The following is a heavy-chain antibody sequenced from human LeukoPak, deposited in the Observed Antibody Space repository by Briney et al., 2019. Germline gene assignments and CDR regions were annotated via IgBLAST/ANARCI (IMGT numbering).Heavy chain of an antibody. CDR2: NLYSVKS. V-gene: IGHV4-39*01. CDR1: GDSVSSTAYS. J-gene: IGHJ4*02. Sequence: SETLSLTCSVSGDSVSSTAYSWGWIRRPPGKGLEWIASNLYSVKSYYNPSFNSRVSISVDTSSNRLSLRLTSVNAADTAVYYCARLRDARWLLEYWGQGTLVTVSS. CDR3: ARLRDARWLLEY. D-gene: IGHD4-23*01.